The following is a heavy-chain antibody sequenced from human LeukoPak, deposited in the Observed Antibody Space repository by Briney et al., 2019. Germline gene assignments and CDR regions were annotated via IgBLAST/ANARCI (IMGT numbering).Heavy chain of an antibody. V-gene: IGHV4-38-2*01. J-gene: IGHJ4*02. CDR3: ARRERITIFGVVIIGVIDY. Sequence: SETLSLTCAVSGYSISSGYYWGWIRQPPGKGLEWIGSIHPSGSTYYNPSLKSRVTISVDTSKNQFSLKLSSVTAADTAVYYCARRERITIFGVVIIGVIDYWGQGTLVTVSS. CDR1: GYSISSGYY. CDR2: IHPSGST. D-gene: IGHD3-3*01.